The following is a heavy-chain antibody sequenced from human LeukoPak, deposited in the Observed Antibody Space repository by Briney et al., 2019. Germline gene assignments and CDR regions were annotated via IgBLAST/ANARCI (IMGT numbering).Heavy chain of an antibody. CDR1: GFTFSDYY. J-gene: IGHJ4*02. Sequence: PGGSLRLSCASSGFTFSDYYMSWIRQAPGKGLEWVSHISGSSTYTNYADSVKGRFTISRDNANNSLYLQMNSLTAEDTAVFYCARVGSRGYHFDYWGQGTLVSVSS. V-gene: IGHV3-11*06. CDR2: ISGSSTYT. CDR3: ARVGSRGYHFDY. D-gene: IGHD6-13*01.